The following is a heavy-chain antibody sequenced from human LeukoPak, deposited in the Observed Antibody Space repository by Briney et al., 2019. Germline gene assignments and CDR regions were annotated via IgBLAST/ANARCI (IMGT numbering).Heavy chain of an antibody. CDR3: ALVATIAPNYFDY. V-gene: IGHV1-2*06. CDR1: GYTFTGYY. J-gene: IGHJ4*02. CDR2: INPNSGGT. D-gene: IGHD5-12*01. Sequence: ASVKVSCKASGYTFTGYYMHWVRQAPGQGLEWMGRINPNSGGTNYAQKFQGRVTMTRDTSISTAYMELSRLRSDDTAVCYCALVATIAPNYFDYWGQGTLVTVSS.